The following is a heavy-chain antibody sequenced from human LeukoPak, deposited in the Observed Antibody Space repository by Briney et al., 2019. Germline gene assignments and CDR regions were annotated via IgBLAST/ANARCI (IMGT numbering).Heavy chain of an antibody. V-gene: IGHV3-7*01. J-gene: IGHJ3*02. D-gene: IGHD3-16*02. Sequence: GGSLRLSCAGSAFTFSSYWMSWVRQAPGKGPEWVANIRDDGSEKYYLDSVKGRFTISRDNAKNLLYLQMNSLRAEDTAVYSCARIKGYGFDIWGQGTMVTVSS. CDR3: ARIKGYGFDI. CDR1: AFTFSSYW. CDR2: IRDDGSEK.